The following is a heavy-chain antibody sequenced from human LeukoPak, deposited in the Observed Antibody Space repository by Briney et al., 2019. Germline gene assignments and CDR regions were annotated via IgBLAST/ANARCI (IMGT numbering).Heavy chain of an antibody. Sequence: GASVKVSCKASGYTFTSYGISWVRQAPGQGLEWMGKINPSGGSTSYAQKFQGRVTMTRDTSTSTVYMELSSLRSEDTAVYYCARGFYQLLPFYWGQGTLVTVSS. CDR3: ARGFYQLLPFY. J-gene: IGHJ4*02. CDR2: INPSGGST. V-gene: IGHV1-46*01. D-gene: IGHD2-2*01. CDR1: GYTFTSYG.